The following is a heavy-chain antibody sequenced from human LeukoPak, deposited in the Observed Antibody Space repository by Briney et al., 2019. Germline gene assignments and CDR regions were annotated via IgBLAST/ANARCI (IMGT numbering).Heavy chain of an antibody. CDR1: GSDFNKYW. CDR2: IYPVDSDT. Sequence: GGPLKISCKGSGSDFNKYWIVWVGQMPGKGLKGMGIIYPVDSDTRYSPSFQGQVTISADKSVSTAYVQWSSLKASDTAMYYCARHPPRDVGLHAFDIWGQGTMVTVSS. J-gene: IGHJ3*02. CDR3: ARHPPRDVGLHAFDI. D-gene: IGHD3-10*02. V-gene: IGHV5-51*01.